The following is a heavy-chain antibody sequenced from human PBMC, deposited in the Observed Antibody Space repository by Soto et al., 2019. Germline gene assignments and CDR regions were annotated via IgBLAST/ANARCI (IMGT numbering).Heavy chain of an antibody. V-gene: IGHV1-69*06. CDR3: ARRCSSSAHYVGYYYYGMDV. CDR1: GGTFSSYA. Sequence: SVKVSCKASGGTFSSYAISWVRQAPGQGLEWMGGIIPIFGTANYAQKFQGRVTITADKSTSTAYMELSSLRSEDTAVYYCARRCSSSAHYVGYYYYGMDVWGQGTTVTVSS. D-gene: IGHD2-2*01. J-gene: IGHJ6*02. CDR2: IIPIFGTA.